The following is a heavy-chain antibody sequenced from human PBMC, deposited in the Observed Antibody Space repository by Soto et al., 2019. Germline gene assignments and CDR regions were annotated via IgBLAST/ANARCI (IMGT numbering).Heavy chain of an antibody. D-gene: IGHD1-7*01. CDR1: GGSLSSYY. Sequence: SETLSLTSTVSGGSLSSYYWSWIRQPPGKGLEWIGYIYYSGSTNYNPSLKSRVTISVDTSKNQFSLKLSSVTAADTAVYYCAREGLTGTIGLYYYYGMDVWGQGTTVTVSS. CDR2: IYYSGST. CDR3: AREGLTGTIGLYYYYGMDV. J-gene: IGHJ6*02. V-gene: IGHV4-59*01.